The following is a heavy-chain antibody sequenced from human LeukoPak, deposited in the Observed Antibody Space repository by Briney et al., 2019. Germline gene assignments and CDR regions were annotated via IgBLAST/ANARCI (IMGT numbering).Heavy chain of an antibody. Sequence: ASVTVSCKASGGTFSSYAVSWVRQAPGQGLEWMGGIIPIFGTANYAQKFQGRVTITADESTSTAYMELSSLRSEDTAVYYCARGDGYNPFDYWGQGTLVTVSS. J-gene: IGHJ4*02. V-gene: IGHV1-69*13. D-gene: IGHD5-24*01. CDR2: IIPIFGTA. CDR1: GGTFSSYA. CDR3: ARGDGYNPFDY.